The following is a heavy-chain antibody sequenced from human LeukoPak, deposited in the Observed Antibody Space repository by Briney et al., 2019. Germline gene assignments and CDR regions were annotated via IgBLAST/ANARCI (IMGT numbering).Heavy chain of an antibody. J-gene: IGHJ4*02. CDR2: ISYDANIGSNK. V-gene: IGHV3-30-3*01. D-gene: IGHD3-3*01. Sequence: GGSLRLSCATSGFTFSRYAMHWVRQAPGKGLEWVALISYDANIGSNKYYADSVKGRFTISRDNSKNTLYLQMNSLRAEDTAVYYCARDGGYDFWSGYYQDYWGQGTLVTVSS. CDR3: ARDGGYDFWSGYYQDY. CDR1: GFTFSRYA.